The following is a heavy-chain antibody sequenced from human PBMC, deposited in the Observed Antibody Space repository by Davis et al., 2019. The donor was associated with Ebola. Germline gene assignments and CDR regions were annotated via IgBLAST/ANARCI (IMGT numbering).Heavy chain of an antibody. Sequence: MPSETLSLTCTVSAGSISSYYWSWIRQPPGKGPEWIGYIYYSGSTNYNPSLKSRVTISVDTSKNQFSLKLSSVTAADTAVYYCARHGGIVVVPAAMGVWFDPWGQGTLVTVSS. CDR2: IYYSGST. CDR1: AGSISSYY. J-gene: IGHJ5*02. V-gene: IGHV4-59*08. CDR3: ARHGGIVVVPAAMGVWFDP. D-gene: IGHD2-2*01.